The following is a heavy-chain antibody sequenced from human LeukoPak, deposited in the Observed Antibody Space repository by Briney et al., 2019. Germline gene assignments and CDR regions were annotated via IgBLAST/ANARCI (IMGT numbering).Heavy chain of an antibody. D-gene: IGHD3-3*01. CDR2: IYYSGST. CDR3: ARGGDDFWSGTTTIDF. V-gene: IGHV4-59*01. J-gene: IGHJ4*02. CDR1: GGSISSYY. Sequence: PSETLSLTCTVSGGSISSYYWSWIRQPPGKGLEWIGYIYYSGSTNYKPSLKSRVTMSVDTSKNQFSLKLSSVTAADTAVYYCARGGDDFWSGTTTIDFWGQGTLVTVSS.